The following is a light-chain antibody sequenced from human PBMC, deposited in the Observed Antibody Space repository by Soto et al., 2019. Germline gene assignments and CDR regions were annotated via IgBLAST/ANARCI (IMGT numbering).Light chain of an antibody. CDR1: QSLGYSDGNTY. CDR3: MQGTKWPGP. CDR2: KVS. V-gene: IGKV2-30*01. J-gene: IGKJ2*01. Sequence: DVVVTQSPLSLPVTLGQPASISCRSSQSLGYSDGNTYLSWFHQRPGQSPRRLIYKVSNRDSGVPDRFSGSGSGTDFTLKISRVEAEDVGVYYCMQGTKWPGPFGQGTKLEIK.